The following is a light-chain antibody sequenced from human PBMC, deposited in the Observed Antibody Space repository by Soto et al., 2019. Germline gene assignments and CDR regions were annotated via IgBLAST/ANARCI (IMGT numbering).Light chain of an antibody. CDR3: ATWDVNLNGRV. J-gene: IGLJ3*02. Sequence: QSVLTQPPSMSGTPGQRVTISCSGSSSNIADNTLNWYQQLPGTAPKLLIYNDNDRPSGVPDRFSGSKSGTSASLAISGLQSEDEADYYCATWDVNLNGRVFGGGTKPTV. V-gene: IGLV1-44*01. CDR2: NDN. CDR1: SSNIADNT.